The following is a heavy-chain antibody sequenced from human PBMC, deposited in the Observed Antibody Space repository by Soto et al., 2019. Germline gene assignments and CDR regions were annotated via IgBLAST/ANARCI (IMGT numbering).Heavy chain of an antibody. D-gene: IGHD3-16*01. V-gene: IGHV3-74*01. CDR1: GFPFSHYW. Sequence: MQMVESGGGSVQPGGSLRLSCAASGFPFSHYWMHWVRQTPGKGLVWVSRINPAGTITNYADSVEGRFTISRDNADSALFLHMNSLSAEHTAIYYCTSDTFGLRDTWGQGTLVTVSS. J-gene: IGHJ5*02. CDR2: INPAGTIT. CDR3: TSDTFGLRDT.